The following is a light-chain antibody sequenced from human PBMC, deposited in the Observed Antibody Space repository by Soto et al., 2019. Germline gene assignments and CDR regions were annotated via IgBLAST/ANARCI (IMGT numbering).Light chain of an antibody. CDR3: QQNYSGTWT. Sequence: DIQMTQSPSTLSASVGHRVTITCRASQTISSWLAWYQKKQGKAPKLLIYKASTLKSGVPSRFSGSGSETDLTITISSMKNEDFESYSCQQNYSGTWTFGQGTKVDIK. CDR2: KAS. J-gene: IGKJ1*01. V-gene: IGKV1-5*03. CDR1: QTISSW.